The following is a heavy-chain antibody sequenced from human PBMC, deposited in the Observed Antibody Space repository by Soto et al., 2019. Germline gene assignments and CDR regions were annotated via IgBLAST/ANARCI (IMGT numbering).Heavy chain of an antibody. D-gene: IGHD3-3*01. CDR3: ARALMYYDFWSGYKYYYGMDV. CDR2: ISAYNGNT. J-gene: IGHJ6*02. Sequence: ASVKVSCKASGYTFTSYGISWVRQAPGQGLEWMGWISAYNGNTNYAQKLQGRVTVTTDTSTSTAYMELRSLRSDDTAVYYCARALMYYDFWSGYKYYYGMDVWGQGTTVTVSS. CDR1: GYTFTSYG. V-gene: IGHV1-18*04.